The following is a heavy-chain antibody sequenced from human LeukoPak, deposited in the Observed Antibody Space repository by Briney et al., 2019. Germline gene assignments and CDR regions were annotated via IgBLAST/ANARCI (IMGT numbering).Heavy chain of an antibody. V-gene: IGHV3-33*06. Sequence: GGSLRLSCAASGFTFSSYGMHWVRQAPGKGLEWVAVIWYDGSNKYYADSVKGRFTISRDNSKNTLYLQMNSLRAEDTAVYYCAKDPDCGGDCYYAPIYYYYYMDVWGKGTTVTVSS. CDR3: AKDPDCGGDCYYAPIYYYYYMDV. CDR1: GFTFSSYG. D-gene: IGHD2-21*02. CDR2: IWYDGSNK. J-gene: IGHJ6*03.